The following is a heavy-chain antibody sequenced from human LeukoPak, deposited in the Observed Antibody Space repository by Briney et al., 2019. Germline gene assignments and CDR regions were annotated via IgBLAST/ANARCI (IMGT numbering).Heavy chain of an antibody. CDR2: ISTSSSTI. V-gene: IGHV3-48*01. CDR3: ARNYYYMDV. Sequence: GGSLRLSCTASGFTFSSYGMNWVRQAPGKGLEWLSYISTSSSTIYYADSVKGRFTISRDNAKNSLYLRMNSLRAEDTAVYYCARNYYYMDVWGKGTTVTVSS. CDR1: GFTFSSYG. J-gene: IGHJ6*03.